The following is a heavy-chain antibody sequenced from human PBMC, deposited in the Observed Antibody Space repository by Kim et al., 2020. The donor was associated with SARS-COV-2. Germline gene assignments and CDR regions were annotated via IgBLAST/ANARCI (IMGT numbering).Heavy chain of an antibody. D-gene: IGHD3-16*01. CDR3: ARGFRWGKDDGMDV. CDR2: ISSSSSYI. Sequence: GGSLRLSCAASGFTFSSYSMNWVRQAPGKGLEWVSSISSSSSYIYYADSVKGRFTISRDNAKNSLYLQMNSLRAEDTAVYYCARGFRWGKDDGMDVWGQGTTVTVSS. CDR1: GFTFSSYS. J-gene: IGHJ6*02. V-gene: IGHV3-21*01.